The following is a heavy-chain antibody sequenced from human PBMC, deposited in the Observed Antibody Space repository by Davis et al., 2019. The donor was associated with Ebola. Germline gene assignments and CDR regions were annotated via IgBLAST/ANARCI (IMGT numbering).Heavy chain of an antibody. CDR2: FSFSGGTT. V-gene: IGHV3-23*01. D-gene: IGHD2-21*02. CDR3: AKVRVVVTAMHFDY. Sequence: GGSLRLSCAASGFTFSSYAMSXXXXXXXXXXXXXSAFSFSGGTTSYADSVKGRFTISRDNSKNTLYLQMNSLRAEDPAVYYCAKVRVVVTAMHFDYWGQGTLVTVSS. J-gene: IGHJ4*02. CDR1: GFTFSSYA.